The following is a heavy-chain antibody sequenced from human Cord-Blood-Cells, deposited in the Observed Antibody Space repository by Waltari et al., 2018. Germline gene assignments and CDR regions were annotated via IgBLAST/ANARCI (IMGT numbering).Heavy chain of an antibody. J-gene: IGHJ3*02. CDR2: INHSGST. CDR3: ARSISDFWSGYYFAFDI. Sequence: QVQLQQWGAGLLKPSATLSLTCAVYGGSFSGYSWSCTRHLLGQGLEWIGEINHSGSTNYNPSLKSRVTISVDTSKNQFSLKLSSVTAADTAVYYCARSISDFWSGYYFAFDIWGQGTMVTVSS. D-gene: IGHD3-3*01. CDR1: GGSFSGYS. V-gene: IGHV4-34*01.